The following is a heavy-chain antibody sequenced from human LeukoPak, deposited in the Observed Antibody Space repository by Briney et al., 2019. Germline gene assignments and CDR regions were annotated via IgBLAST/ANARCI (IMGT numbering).Heavy chain of an antibody. CDR2: INSDGSTT. Sequence: GGSLRLSCAASGFTFSSYWMHWVRQAPGKGLVWVSRINSDGSTTSYADSVKGRFSISRFNAKETLYLQMNSLRVEDTAVYYCARGTDDMDIWGQGTLVTVSS. CDR3: ARGTDDMDI. D-gene: IGHD3-9*01. CDR1: GFTFSSYW. V-gene: IGHV3-74*01. J-gene: IGHJ3*02.